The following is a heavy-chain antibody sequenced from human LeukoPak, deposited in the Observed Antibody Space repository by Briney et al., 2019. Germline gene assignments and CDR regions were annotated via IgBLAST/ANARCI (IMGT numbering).Heavy chain of an antibody. Sequence: PGGSLRLSCAASGFAFSSYWMHWVRQAPGEGLVWVSRITSDGSSTSYADSVKGRFTISRDNAKNTLYLQMNSLRAEDTAVYYCARDPRVGSPFDYWGQGTLVTVSS. CDR1: GFAFSSYW. CDR2: ITSDGSST. D-gene: IGHD1-26*01. J-gene: IGHJ4*02. CDR3: ARDPRVGSPFDY. V-gene: IGHV3-74*01.